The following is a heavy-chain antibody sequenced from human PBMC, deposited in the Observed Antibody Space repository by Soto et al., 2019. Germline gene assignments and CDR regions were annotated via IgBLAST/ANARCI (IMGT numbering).Heavy chain of an antibody. D-gene: IGHD2-15*01. CDR2: IYYSGST. J-gene: IGHJ4*01. CDR1: GGSISSYY. CDR3: ARGIYCSGGSCYDY. Sequence: SETLSLTCTVSGGSISSYYWSWIRQPPGKGLEWIGYIYYSGSTNYNPSLKSRVTISVDTSKNQFSLKLSSVTAADTAVYYCARGIYCSGGSCYDYWGHGTLVTVSS. V-gene: IGHV4-59*08.